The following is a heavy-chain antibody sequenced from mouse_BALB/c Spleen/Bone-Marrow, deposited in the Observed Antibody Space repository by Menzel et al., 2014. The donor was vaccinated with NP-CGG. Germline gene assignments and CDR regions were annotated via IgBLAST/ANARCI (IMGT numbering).Heavy chain of an antibody. CDR3: ARDAMDY. J-gene: IGHJ4*01. CDR1: GYSFTGYY. CDR2: VNPNNGGT. Sequence: VQLKESGPDLVKPGASLKISCKASGYSFTGYYMYRLKQSHGNSLEWIGRVNPNNGGTTYNQKFKDKAILTVDKSSTIAYMELRSLTSEDSAVYYCARDAMDYWGQGTSVTVSS. V-gene: IGHV1-18*01.